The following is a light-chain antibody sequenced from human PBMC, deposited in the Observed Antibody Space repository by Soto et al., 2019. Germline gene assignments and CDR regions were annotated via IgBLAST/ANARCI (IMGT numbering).Light chain of an antibody. CDR1: SSDVGGYNY. V-gene: IGLV2-14*01. CDR2: DVS. J-gene: IGLJ1*01. Sequence: QSALTQPASVSGSPGQSITISCTGTSSDVGGYNYVSWYKQHPGKAPKLMIYDVSNRPSGVSNRFSGSKSGNTASLTISGLQAEDEADYYCSSYTSSTTLGVFGTGTKPTVL. CDR3: SSYTSSTTLGV.